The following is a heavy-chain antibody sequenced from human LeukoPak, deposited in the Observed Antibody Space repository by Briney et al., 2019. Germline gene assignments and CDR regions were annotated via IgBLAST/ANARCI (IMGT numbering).Heavy chain of an antibody. V-gene: IGHV3-53*01. CDR1: GFTVSNNY. CDR2: IYSGSSA. Sequence: GGSLRLSCVASGFTVSNNYMSWVRQAPGKGLEWVSVIYSGSSAYYADSVKGRFTISRDNFKNTLYLQMNSLRAEDTAVYYCATFGPVAGPTNDYWGQGTLVTVSS. D-gene: IGHD6-19*01. J-gene: IGHJ4*02. CDR3: ATFGPVAGPTNDY.